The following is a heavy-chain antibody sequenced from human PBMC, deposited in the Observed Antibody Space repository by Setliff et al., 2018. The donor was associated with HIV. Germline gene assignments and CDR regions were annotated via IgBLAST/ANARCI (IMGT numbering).Heavy chain of an antibody. V-gene: IGHV1-69*13. J-gene: IGHJ4*02. CDR1: DVTPSNYA. Sequence: SVKVSCKVSDVTPSNYALNWVRQAPGQGLEWMGAIIPVFATANYAQKFQGRVTITADESTLTAYMELSSLTSEDTAVYFCARGTGSYSYFDSWGLETLVTVSS. CDR3: ARGTGSYSYFDS. CDR2: IIPVFATA. D-gene: IGHD1-26*01.